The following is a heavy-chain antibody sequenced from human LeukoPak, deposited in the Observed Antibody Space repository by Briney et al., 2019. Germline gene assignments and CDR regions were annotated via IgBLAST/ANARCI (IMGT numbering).Heavy chain of an antibody. V-gene: IGHV3-23*01. D-gene: IGHD6-19*01. CDR1: GFTFSSYA. Sequence: GGSLRLSCAASGFTFSSYAMSWVRQAPGKGLEWVSAISGSGGSTYYADSVKGRFTISRDNSKNTLYLQMNSLRAEDTAVYYCAEALNHSRYSSGWALDYWGQGTLVTVSS. CDR2: ISGSGGST. J-gene: IGHJ4*02. CDR3: AEALNHSRYSSGWALDY.